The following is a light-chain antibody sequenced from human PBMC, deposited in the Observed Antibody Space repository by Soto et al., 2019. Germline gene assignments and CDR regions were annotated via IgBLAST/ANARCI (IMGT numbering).Light chain of an antibody. CDR1: SSDVGGYNY. Sequence: QSALTQSASVSGSPGQSITISCTGTSSDVGGYNYVSWYQQHPGKAPKLMIYDVNNRPSGVSNRFYGSKSGNTAYLTISGPQAEDEADYYCSSYTGSSTYVVFGGGTKLTVL. CDR3: SSYTGSSTYVV. J-gene: IGLJ2*01. V-gene: IGLV2-14*01. CDR2: DVN.